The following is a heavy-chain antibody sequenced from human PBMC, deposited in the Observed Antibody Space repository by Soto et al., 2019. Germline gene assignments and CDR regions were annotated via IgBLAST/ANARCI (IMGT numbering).Heavy chain of an antibody. CDR3: AREAGDDFWSGYYYYYYYGMDV. J-gene: IGHJ6*02. Sequence: QVQLVQSGAEVKKPGASVKVSCKASGYTFTSYAMHWVRQAPGQRLEWMGWINAGNGNTKYSQKFQGRVTITRDTSASTAYMELSSLRSEDTAVYYCAREAGDDFWSGYYYYYYYGMDVWGQGTTVTVSS. CDR2: INAGNGNT. CDR1: GYTFTSYA. V-gene: IGHV1-3*01. D-gene: IGHD3-3*01.